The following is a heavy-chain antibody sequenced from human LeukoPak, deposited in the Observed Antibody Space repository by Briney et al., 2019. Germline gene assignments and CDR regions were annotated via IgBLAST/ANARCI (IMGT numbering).Heavy chain of an antibody. V-gene: IGHV3-7*01. CDR3: AREADDGVYYFDY. CDR1: GFTFSSYW. J-gene: IGHJ4*02. D-gene: IGHD5-24*01. CDR2: IKQDGSEK. Sequence: GGSLRLSCAASGFTFSSYWMSWVRQAAGKGLEWVSNIKQDGSEKYYVDSVKGRFTIRRDNAKTSLYLQINSLRAEDTAVYYCAREADDGVYYFDYWGQGTLVTVPS.